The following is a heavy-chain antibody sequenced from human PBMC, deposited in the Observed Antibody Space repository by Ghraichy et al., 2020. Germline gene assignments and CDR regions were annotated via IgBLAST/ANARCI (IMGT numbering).Heavy chain of an antibody. V-gene: IGHV4-34*01. D-gene: IGHD6-6*01. CDR2: INHSGST. J-gene: IGHJ4*02. CDR1: GGSFSGYY. Sequence: SETLSLTCAVYGGSFSGYYWSWIRQPPGKGLEWIGEINHSGSTNYNPSLKSRVTISVDTSKNQFSLKLSSVTAADTAVYYCARVGIAARRGLVDYWGQGTLVTVSS. CDR3: ARVGIAARRGLVDY.